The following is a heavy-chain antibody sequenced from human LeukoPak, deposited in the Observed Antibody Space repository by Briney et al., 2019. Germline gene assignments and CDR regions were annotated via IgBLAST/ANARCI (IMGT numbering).Heavy chain of an antibody. Sequence: PSETLSLTCTVSGGSISSSSYYWGWIRQPPGKGLEWIGSIYYSGSTYYNPSLKSRVTISVDTSKNQFSLKLSSVTAADTAVYYCARVSVSGIAFDIWGQGTMVTVSS. V-gene: IGHV4-39*07. CDR2: IYYSGST. J-gene: IGHJ3*02. D-gene: IGHD2-8*01. CDR1: GGSISSSSYY. CDR3: ARVSVSGIAFDI.